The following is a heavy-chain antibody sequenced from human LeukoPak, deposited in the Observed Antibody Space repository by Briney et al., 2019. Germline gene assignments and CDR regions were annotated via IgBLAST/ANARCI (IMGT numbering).Heavy chain of an antibody. V-gene: IGHV5-51*01. J-gene: IGHJ4*02. D-gene: IGHD6-13*01. CDR1: RYSFTSYW. Sequence: GESLKISCKGSRYSFTSYWIGWVRQMPGKGLEWMGIIYPGDSNTRYSPSFQGQVTISADKSISTAYLQWSSLKASDTAMYYCARLAISSIWSVYFDYWGQGTLVTVSS. CDR2: IYPGDSNT. CDR3: ARLAISSIWSVYFDY.